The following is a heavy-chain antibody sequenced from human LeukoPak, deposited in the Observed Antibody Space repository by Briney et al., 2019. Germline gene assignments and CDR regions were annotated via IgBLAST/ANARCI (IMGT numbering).Heavy chain of an antibody. CDR2: IYYSGST. D-gene: IGHD3-3*01. V-gene: IGHV4-59*08. J-gene: IGHJ5*02. CDR3: ARQGPTEYYDFWSGYYNVGWFDP. Sequence: SETLSLTCTVSGGSISSYYWSWIRQPPGKGLEWIGYIYYSGSTNYNPSLKSRVTISVDTSKNQFSLKLSSVTAADTAVYYCARQGPTEYYDFWSGYYNVGWFDPWGQGTLVTVSS. CDR1: GGSISSYY.